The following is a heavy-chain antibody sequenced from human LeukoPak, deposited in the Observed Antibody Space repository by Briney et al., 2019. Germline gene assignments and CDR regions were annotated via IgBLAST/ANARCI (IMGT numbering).Heavy chain of an antibody. CDR1: GYSISSGYF. CDR3: ARVYSSSWYFNWFDP. CDR2: IYNSGST. V-gene: IGHV4-38-2*02. J-gene: IGHJ5*02. D-gene: IGHD6-13*01. Sequence: PSETLSLTCTVPGYSISSGYFWGWIRQPPGKGLEWIGTIYNSGSTYYNASLESRVTISVDTSKNQFSLKLSSVTAADTAVYYCARVYSSSWYFNWFDPWGQGTLVTVSS.